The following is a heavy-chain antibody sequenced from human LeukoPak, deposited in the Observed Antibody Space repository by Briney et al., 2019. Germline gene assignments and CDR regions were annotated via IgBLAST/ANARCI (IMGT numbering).Heavy chain of an antibody. J-gene: IGHJ6*02. V-gene: IGHV4-30-2*01. CDR2: IYHSGST. CDR1: GGSISSGGYS. D-gene: IGHD3-10*01. Sequence: SETLSLTCTVSGGSISSGGYSWSWIRQPPGKGLEWIGYIYHSGSTYYNPSLKSRVTISVDRSENQFSLKLSSVTAADTAVYYCARASGSMVRGVLYYYYGMDVWGQGTTVTVSS. CDR3: ARASGSMVRGVLYYYYGMDV.